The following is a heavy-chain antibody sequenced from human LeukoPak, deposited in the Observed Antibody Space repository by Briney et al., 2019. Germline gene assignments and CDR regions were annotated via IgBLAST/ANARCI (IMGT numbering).Heavy chain of an antibody. Sequence: SETLSLTCTVSGGSISIGNYYWGWTRQPPGKGLEWIANIYYSGNTYYNPSLKSRVTIFVETSKNQFSLNLNSVTAADTAVYYCARQISSTWGYYFDYWGQGTLVTVSS. CDR3: ARQISSTWGYYFDY. J-gene: IGHJ4*02. CDR2: IYYSGNT. CDR1: GGSISIGNYY. V-gene: IGHV4-39*01. D-gene: IGHD6-13*01.